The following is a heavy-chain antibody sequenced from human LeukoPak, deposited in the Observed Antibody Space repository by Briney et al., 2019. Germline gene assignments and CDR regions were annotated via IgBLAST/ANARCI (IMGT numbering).Heavy chain of an antibody. Sequence: SETLSLTCTVSGGSISSYYWSWIRQPPGKGLEWIGYIYYSGSTNYNPSLKSRVTISVDTSKNQFPLKLSSVTAADTAVYYCARVGAVAGIDYWGQGTLVTVSS. CDR3: ARVGAVAGIDY. D-gene: IGHD6-19*01. V-gene: IGHV4-59*01. CDR1: GGSISSYY. J-gene: IGHJ4*02. CDR2: IYYSGST.